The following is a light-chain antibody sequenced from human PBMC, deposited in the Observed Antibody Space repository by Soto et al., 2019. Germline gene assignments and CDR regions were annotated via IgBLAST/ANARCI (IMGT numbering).Light chain of an antibody. J-gene: IGKJ4*01. CDR2: DAS. V-gene: IGKV3-20*01. CDR1: QTVSDTH. Sequence: EIVLTQSPGSLSLSPGESATLSCRASQTVSDTHVAWYQQRPGQAPRLLIYDASRRDIGVPDRFSGSGSGTDFTLTISRLEPEDFAVYYCQQFSSYPLTFGGGTKVDIK. CDR3: QQFSSYPLT.